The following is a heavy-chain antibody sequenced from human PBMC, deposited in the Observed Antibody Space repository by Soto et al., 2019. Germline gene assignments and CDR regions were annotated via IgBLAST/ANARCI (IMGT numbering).Heavy chain of an antibody. Sequence: HPGGSLRLSCAASGFTVSSKYMTWVRQAPGKGLEWVSLIQSGGTTYYADSVKGRFTISRDTSENTLHLQMDSLRVEDTAVYYCARAAAARPAAWYWGQGTLVTVSS. D-gene: IGHD6-6*01. CDR2: IQSGGTT. CDR1: GFTVSSKY. CDR3: ARAAAARPAAWY. V-gene: IGHV3-66*01. J-gene: IGHJ4*02.